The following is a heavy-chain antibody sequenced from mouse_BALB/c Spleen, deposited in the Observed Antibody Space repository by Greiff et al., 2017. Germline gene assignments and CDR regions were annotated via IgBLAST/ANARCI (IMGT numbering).Heavy chain of an antibody. CDR1: GFNIKDTY. V-gene: IGHV14-3*02. J-gene: IGHJ4*01. CDR2: IDPANGNT. D-gene: IGHD1-1*01. CDR3: ADRGYGPYYYAMDY. Sequence: VQLKESGAELVKPGASVKLSCTASGFNIKDTYMHWVKQRPEQGLEWIGRIDPANGNTKYDPKFQGKATITADTSSNTAYLQLSSLTSEDTAVYYCADRGYGPYYYAMDYWGQGTSVTVSS.